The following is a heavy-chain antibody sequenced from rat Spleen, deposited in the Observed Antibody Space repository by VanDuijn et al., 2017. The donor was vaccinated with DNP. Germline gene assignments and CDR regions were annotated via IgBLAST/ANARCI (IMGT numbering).Heavy chain of an antibody. D-gene: IGHD1-6*01. J-gene: IGHJ2*01. V-gene: IGHV5-29*01. CDR2: ILYDGNNF. CDR3: VTRTTGIFDY. CDR1: GFTFSNAW. Sequence: EVQLVETGGSLVQPGKSLKLTCATSGFTFSNAWMHWVRQLPTKRLEWVATILYDGNNFYYGDSVKGRFTVSRDNSRSILYLQMDSLRSEDTATYFCVTRTTGIFDYWGQGVMVTVSS.